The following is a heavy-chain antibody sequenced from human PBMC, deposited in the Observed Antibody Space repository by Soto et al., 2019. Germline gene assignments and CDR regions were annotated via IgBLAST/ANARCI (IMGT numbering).Heavy chain of an antibody. D-gene: IGHD5-12*01. CDR2: ISISISYI. J-gene: IGHJ6*04. CDR3: AREPEWGYWGYESKSEW. V-gene: IGHV3-21*01. CDR1: GFTFSSYS. Sequence: PGGSLRLSCAASGFTFSSYSMNWVRQAPGKGLEWVSSISISISYIYYADSVKGRFTISRDNAKNSLYLQMNSLRAEDTAVYYCAREPEWGYWGYESKSEWWGKGNMVNVSA.